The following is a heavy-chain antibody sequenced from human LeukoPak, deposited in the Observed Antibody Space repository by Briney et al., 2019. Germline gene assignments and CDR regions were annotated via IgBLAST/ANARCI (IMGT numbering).Heavy chain of an antibody. Sequence: GXXRLSCAASGFTFSSDWMRWVRQAPGKGVERVANMKYDGSEKYYVESVKGRLTISRDKAKKSLYMQMKRLRDEGTAVYYCARDIEAPRLFLDYWGQGTLVTVSS. CDR1: GFTFSSDW. CDR2: MKYDGSEK. J-gene: IGHJ4*02. V-gene: IGHV3-7*01. CDR3: ARDIEAPRLFLDY. D-gene: IGHD6-6*01.